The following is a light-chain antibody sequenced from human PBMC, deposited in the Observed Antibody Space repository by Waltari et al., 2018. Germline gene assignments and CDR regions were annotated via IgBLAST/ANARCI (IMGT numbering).Light chain of an antibody. CDR2: VNSDGSH. V-gene: IGLV4-69*01. CDR1: SGHSSNV. J-gene: IGLJ3*02. Sequence: QLVLTQSPSASASLGASVKLTCTLSSGHSSNVVAWHQQQPEKGPRYLMKVNSDGSHSKGDDIPDRFSGSSSGAERYLTISSLQSEDEADYYWQTGGHGTWVFGGGTKLTVL. CDR3: QTGGHGTWV.